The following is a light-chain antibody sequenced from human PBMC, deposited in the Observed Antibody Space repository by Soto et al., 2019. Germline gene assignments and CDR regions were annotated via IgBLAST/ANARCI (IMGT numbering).Light chain of an antibody. CDR3: SSYTGSSTLL. CDR2: EVI. CDR1: SSDIGSNT. J-gene: IGLJ1*01. Sequence: QSVLTQPPSASGTPGQRVTISCSGSSSDIGSNTVHWYQQHPGKAPKVVIYEVINRPSGVSNRFSGSKSGHTASLTISGLQAEDEADSYCSSYTGSSTLLFGTGTKVTVL. V-gene: IGLV2-14*01.